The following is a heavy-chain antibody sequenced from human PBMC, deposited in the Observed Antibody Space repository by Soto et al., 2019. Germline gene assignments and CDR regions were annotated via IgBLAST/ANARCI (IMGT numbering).Heavy chain of an antibody. J-gene: IGHJ3*02. CDR1: GFPFSAYS. CDR2: IGIDYTII. Sequence: EVHLVESGGGLVQPGGSLRLSCAASGFPFSAYSMNWVRQAPGKGLEWLSYIGIDYTIIWYADSVKGRFTISRDNAKNSLYLQMHSLGDEDTAVYYCAGDRDWAFEIWGQGTMVSVSS. V-gene: IGHV3-48*02. CDR3: AGDRDWAFEI. D-gene: IGHD2-21*01.